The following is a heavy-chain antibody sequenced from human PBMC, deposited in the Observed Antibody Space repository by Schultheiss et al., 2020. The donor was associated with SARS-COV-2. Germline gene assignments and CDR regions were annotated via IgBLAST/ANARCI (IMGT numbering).Heavy chain of an antibody. CDR1: GDSISSYY. Sequence: SETLSLTCTVSGDSISSYYWSWIRQPPGKGLEWIGYIYYSGSTYYNPSLKSRVTISVDTSKNQFSLKLSSVTAADTAVYYCARQISMDSSGYRRNDAFDIWGQGTMVTVSS. CDR3: ARQISMDSSGYRRNDAFDI. V-gene: IGHV4-59*06. CDR2: IYYSGST. J-gene: IGHJ3*02. D-gene: IGHD3-22*01.